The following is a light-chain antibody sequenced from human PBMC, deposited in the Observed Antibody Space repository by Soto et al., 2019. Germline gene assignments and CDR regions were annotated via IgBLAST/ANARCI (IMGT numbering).Light chain of an antibody. V-gene: IGLV1-44*01. CDR2: YNN. CDR1: SSNIGSNT. CDR3: AAWDDSMTGFYV. Sequence: QSVLTQPPSASGTPGQRITISCSGSSSNIGSNTVNWYQQLPGTAPKLLIYYNNQRPSGVPDRFSGYKSGTSASLAISGLQSEDEADYYCAAWDDSMTGFYVFGTGTKVTVL. J-gene: IGLJ1*01.